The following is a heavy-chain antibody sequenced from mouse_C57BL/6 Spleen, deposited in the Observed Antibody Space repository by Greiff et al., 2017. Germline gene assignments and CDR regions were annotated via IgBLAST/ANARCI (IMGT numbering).Heavy chain of an antibody. Sequence: EVQLQQSGPELVKPGDSVKISCKASGYSFTGYFMNWVMQSHGKSLEWIGRINPYNGDTFYNQKFKGKATLTVDKSSSTAHMELRSLTSEDSAVYYGARSGGYGGYFDVWGTGTTVTVSS. D-gene: IGHD2-14*01. CDR1: GYSFTGYF. CDR2: INPYNGDT. J-gene: IGHJ1*03. CDR3: ARSGGYGGYFDV. V-gene: IGHV1-20*01.